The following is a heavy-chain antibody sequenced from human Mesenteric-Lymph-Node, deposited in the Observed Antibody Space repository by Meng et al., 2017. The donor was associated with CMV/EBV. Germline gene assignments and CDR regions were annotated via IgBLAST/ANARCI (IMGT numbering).Heavy chain of an antibody. J-gene: IGHJ3*02. CDR1: GFTFSSYS. D-gene: IGHD2-2*01. CDR2: ISSSSSYI. CDR3: ARESTDYCSSTSCYLLGAFDI. Sequence: LSLTCAASGFTFSSYSMNWVRQAPGKGLEWVSSISSSSSYIYYADSVKGRFTISRDNAKNSLYLQMNSLRAEDTAVYYCARESTDYCSSTSCYLLGAFDIWGQGTMVTVSS. V-gene: IGHV3-21*01.